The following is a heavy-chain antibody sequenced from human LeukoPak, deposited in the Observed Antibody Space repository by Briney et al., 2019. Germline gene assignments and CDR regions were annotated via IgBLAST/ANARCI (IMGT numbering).Heavy chain of an antibody. D-gene: IGHD3-22*01. V-gene: IGHV4-34*01. J-gene: IGHJ4*02. CDR3: ARGWVKEAPVGPGYYFDY. Sequence: PSETLPLTCAVYGGSFSGYYWSWIRQPPGKGLEWIGEINHSGSTNYNPSLKSRVTISVDTSKNQFSLKLSSVTAADTAVYYCARGWVKEAPVGPGYYFDYWGQGTLVTVSS. CDR2: INHSGST. CDR1: GGSFSGYY.